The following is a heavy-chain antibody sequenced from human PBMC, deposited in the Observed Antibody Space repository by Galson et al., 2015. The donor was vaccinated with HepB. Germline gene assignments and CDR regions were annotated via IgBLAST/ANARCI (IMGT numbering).Heavy chain of an antibody. D-gene: IGHD6-19*01. V-gene: IGHV4-34*01. CDR2: INHSGST. J-gene: IGHJ4*02. CDR3: ARALGAVAGTTNNY. Sequence: SETLSLTCAVYGGSFSGYYWSWIRQPPGKGLEWIGEINHSGSTNYNPSLKSRVTISVDTSKNQFSLKLSSVTAADTAVYYCARALGAVAGTTNNYWGQGTLVTVSS. CDR1: GGSFSGYY.